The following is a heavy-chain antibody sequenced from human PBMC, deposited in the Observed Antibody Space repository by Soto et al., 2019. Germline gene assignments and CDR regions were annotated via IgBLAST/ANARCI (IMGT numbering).Heavy chain of an antibody. J-gene: IGHJ5*02. CDR3: ARGGKQQLVRVRNWFAP. CDR2: INYSGST. D-gene: IGHD6-13*01. CDR1: GGSFSGYY. Sequence: QVHLHQLGAGLLKPSETLSLTCAVYGGSFSGYYLRWIRQPPGKVLELIGEINYSGSTNNNPSLKRLVTISVDMSKNQLSLKLSSVSAGDTGVYYCARGGKQQLVRVRNWFAPWGQGTLVTVSS. V-gene: IGHV4-34*01.